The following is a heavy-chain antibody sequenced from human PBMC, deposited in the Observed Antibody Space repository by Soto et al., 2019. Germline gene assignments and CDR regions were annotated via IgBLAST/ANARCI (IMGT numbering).Heavy chain of an antibody. D-gene: IGHD3-10*01. V-gene: IGHV3-33*01. J-gene: IGHJ4*02. CDR3: ARDKPGAFDY. CDR2: IWYDGSNK. Sequence: QVQLVESGGGVVQPGRSLRLSCAASGFTFSSYGMHWVRQAPGTGREWVAVIWYDGSNKYYADSVKGRFTISRDNSKNTLYLQMTSLRAEDTAVYFCARDKPGAFDYWGQGTLVTVSS. CDR1: GFTFSSYG.